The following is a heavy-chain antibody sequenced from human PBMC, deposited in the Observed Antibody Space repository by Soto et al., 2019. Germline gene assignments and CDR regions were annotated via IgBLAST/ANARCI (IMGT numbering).Heavy chain of an antibody. CDR2: IYYSGST. D-gene: IGHD2-15*01. CDR3: AGFVVPASRNSDFDY. V-gene: IGHV4-39*01. CDR1: GIFVSTSDYY. Sequence: SETLSLTCTVSGIFVSTSDYYWGWVRQPPGKGLDWIGNIYYSGSTFYNPSLRSRVTISVDTSKNQFSLKLNSVTAADTAVYFCAGFVVPASRNSDFDYWGQGTLVTVSS. J-gene: IGHJ4*02.